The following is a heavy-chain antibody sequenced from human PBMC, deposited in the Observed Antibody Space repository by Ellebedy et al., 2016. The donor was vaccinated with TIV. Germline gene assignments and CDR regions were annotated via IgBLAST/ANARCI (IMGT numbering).Heavy chain of an antibody. CDR3: ARGLSPRRYSYGWDY. Sequence: GGSLRLSCAASGFTFSDYYMSWIRQAPGKGLEWVSYISSSSSYTNYADSVKGRFTISRDNAKNSLYLQMNSLRAEDTAVYYCARGLSPRRYSYGWDYWGQGTLVTVSS. J-gene: IGHJ4*02. CDR1: GFTFSDYY. CDR2: ISSSSSYT. D-gene: IGHD5-18*01. V-gene: IGHV3-11*06.